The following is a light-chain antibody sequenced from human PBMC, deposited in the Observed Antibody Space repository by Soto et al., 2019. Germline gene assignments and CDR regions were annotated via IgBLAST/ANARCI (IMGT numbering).Light chain of an antibody. CDR3: CSYAGSSTSYV. Sequence: QRDRKQPASGSGAPVHARSISCTGTSSEFGSYNLVSWYQQHPGKAPKLMIYEVTKRPSGVSNRFSGSKSGNTASLTISGLQAEDEADYYCCSYAGSSTSYVFGTGTKVTVL. V-gene: IGLV2-23*02. CDR1: SSEFGSYNL. CDR2: EVT. J-gene: IGLJ1*01.